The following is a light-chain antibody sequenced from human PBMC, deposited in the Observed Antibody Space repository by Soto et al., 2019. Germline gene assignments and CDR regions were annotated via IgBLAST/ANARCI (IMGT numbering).Light chain of an antibody. CDR3: QQYNTHSGT. J-gene: IGKJ1*01. CDR1: QSINSW. Sequence: DIQMTQSPSTLSASVGERVTITCRASQSINSWLAWYQQKPGKAPKLLIHKASILQSGAPSRFSGSESGTEFTLTISSLQPDDSATYYCQQYNTHSGTFGQGTKWIS. V-gene: IGKV1-5*03. CDR2: KAS.